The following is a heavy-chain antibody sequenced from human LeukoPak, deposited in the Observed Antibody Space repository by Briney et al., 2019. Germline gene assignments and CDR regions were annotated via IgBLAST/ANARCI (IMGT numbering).Heavy chain of an antibody. CDR2: IYYRGNT. Sequence: SETLSLTCTVSGGSISSYYWGWIRQPPGRGLEYIEHIYYRGNTDYNPSLKSRVTISVDTSKTQFSLKLNSVTAADTAVYYCARWHCTSTTCYYLDYWGQGTLVTVSS. J-gene: IGHJ4*02. CDR3: ARWHCTSTTCYYLDY. CDR1: GGSISSYY. V-gene: IGHV4-59*01. D-gene: IGHD2-2*01.